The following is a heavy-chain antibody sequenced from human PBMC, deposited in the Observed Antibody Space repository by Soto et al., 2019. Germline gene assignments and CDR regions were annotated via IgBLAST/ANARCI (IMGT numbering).Heavy chain of an antibody. CDR1: GGSISDSNDY. V-gene: IGHV4-39*07. D-gene: IGHD3-10*01. CDR3: ARDRRLITMARGVSLWFDP. Sequence: SETLSLTCTVSGGSISDSNDYWSWIRQPPGKGLEWIGEINHSGSTNYNPSLKSRVTISVDTSKNQFSLKLSSVTAADTAVYYCARDRRLITMARGVSLWFDPWGQGTLVTVSS. J-gene: IGHJ5*02. CDR2: INHSGST.